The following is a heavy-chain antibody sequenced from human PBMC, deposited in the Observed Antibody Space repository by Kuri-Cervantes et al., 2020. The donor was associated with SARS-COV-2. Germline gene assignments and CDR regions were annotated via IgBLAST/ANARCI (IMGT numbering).Heavy chain of an antibody. J-gene: IGHJ6*02. CDR1: GVPLNTYS. D-gene: IGHD2-2*01. CDR2: INHSGGT. Sequence: GSLRLSCAVFGVPLNTYSWSWVRQSPGKGLQWIGEINHSGGTKYRPSLRGRVSISIDASKNQVSLKLTSVTAADAAVYYCARGHIGVVPSPILGLGPHYYYYHLDVWGQGTTVTVS. V-gene: IGHV4-34*01. CDR3: ARGHIGVVPSPILGLGPHYYYYHLDV.